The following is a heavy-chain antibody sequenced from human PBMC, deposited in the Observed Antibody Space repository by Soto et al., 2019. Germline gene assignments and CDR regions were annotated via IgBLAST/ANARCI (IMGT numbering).Heavy chain of an antibody. J-gene: IGHJ4*02. CDR2: INPSGGST. CDR1: GSTFTSYY. D-gene: IGHD2-2*01. V-gene: IGHV1-46*01. Sequence: ASVKVSCKASGSTFTSYYMHWVRQAPGQGLEWMGIINPSGGSTSYAQKFQGRVTMTRDTSTSTVYMELSSLRSEDTAVYYCARGLGVYCSSTSCSKGFDYWGQGTLVTVSS. CDR3: ARGLGVYCSSTSCSKGFDY.